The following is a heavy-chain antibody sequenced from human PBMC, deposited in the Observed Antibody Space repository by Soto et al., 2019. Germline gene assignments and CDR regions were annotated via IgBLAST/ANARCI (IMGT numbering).Heavy chain of an antibody. CDR1: GGSISSSNW. CDR3: ARDPAKPYYYDSSGYYPY. J-gene: IGHJ4*02. V-gene: IGHV4-4*02. Sequence: QVQLQESGPGLVKPSGTLSLTCAVSGGSISSSNWWSWVRRPPGRGREGIGEIYHSGSTNYNPSLKSRVTISVDKSKNQFSLKLSSVTAADTAVYYCARDPAKPYYYDSSGYYPYWGQGTLVTVSS. CDR2: IYHSGST. D-gene: IGHD3-22*01.